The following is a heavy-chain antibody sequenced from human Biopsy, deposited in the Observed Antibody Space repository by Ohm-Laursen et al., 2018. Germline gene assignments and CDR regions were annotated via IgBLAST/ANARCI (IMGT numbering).Heavy chain of an antibody. Sequence: SETLSLTCAVYGGSLSGYYWNWIRQSPGKGLEWIGEINHRGFTSNNPSLKSRVTISVDTSKNQFSLKLGSVTAADTAVYYCAKNLAVSSYALDIGGQGTMVTASS. D-gene: IGHD2/OR15-2a*01. J-gene: IGHJ3*02. CDR3: AKNLAVSSYALDI. CDR2: INHRGFT. V-gene: IGHV4-34*01. CDR1: GGSLSGYY.